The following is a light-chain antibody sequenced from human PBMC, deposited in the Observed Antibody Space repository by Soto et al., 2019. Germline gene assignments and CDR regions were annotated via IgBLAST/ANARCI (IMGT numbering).Light chain of an antibody. J-gene: IGKJ1*01. CDR2: GAS. V-gene: IGKV3-20*01. Sequence: EIVMTQSPATLSVSRGERATLSCRANQAISSNLAWYQQKPGQAPRLLIYGASNRATGIPDRFSGSGSGTDFTLTISRLEPEDFAVYYCQQYGSSGTFGQGTKVDI. CDR1: QAISSN. CDR3: QQYGSSGT.